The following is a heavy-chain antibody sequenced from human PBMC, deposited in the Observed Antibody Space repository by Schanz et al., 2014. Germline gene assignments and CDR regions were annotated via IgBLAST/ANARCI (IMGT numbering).Heavy chain of an antibody. CDR3: ARGPDYGSGSYSSY. CDR1: GFTFSDYY. D-gene: IGHD3-10*01. V-gene: IGHV3-11*06. Sequence: VQLVESGGGLVKPGGSLRLSCVVSGFTFSDYYMSWIRQAPGKGLEWVSYITASGDYMHYADSVKGRFTISRDNARNSLYLQMNNLRVEDTAVYYCARGPDYGSGSYSSYWGQGTLVTVSS. J-gene: IGHJ4*02. CDR2: ITASGDYM.